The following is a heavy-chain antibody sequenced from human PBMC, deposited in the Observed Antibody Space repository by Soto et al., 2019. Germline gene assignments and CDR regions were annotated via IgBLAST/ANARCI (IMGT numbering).Heavy chain of an antibody. J-gene: IGHJ6*02. CDR3: ARSQGSSASLEIYYYYYYGMDV. CDR2: IIPISGTA. V-gene: IGHV1-69*01. CDR1: GGTFSSYA. Sequence: QVQLVQSGAEVKKPGSSVKVSCKASGGTFSSYAISWVRQAPGQGLEWMGGIIPISGTANYAQKFQGRVTMTADELTSTAYMGLSSLRSEDTAVYYCARSQGSSASLEIYYYYYYGMDVWCRGTTVTVSS. D-gene: IGHD2-2*01.